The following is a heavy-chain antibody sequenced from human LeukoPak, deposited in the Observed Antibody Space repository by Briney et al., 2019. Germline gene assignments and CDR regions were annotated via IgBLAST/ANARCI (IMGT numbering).Heavy chain of an antibody. CDR2: IKEDGSEK. J-gene: IGHJ4*02. CDR1: GFILGTYW. Sequence: PGGSLRLSCEVSGFILGTYWMSWVRQAPGKGLEWVACIKEDGSEKYYVNSVKGRFTISRDNVKNSIYLQMNSLRGEDTAVYYCVRDGRWPLVGDFWGQRTLVAVSS. D-gene: IGHD4-23*01. V-gene: IGHV3-7*01. CDR3: VRDGRWPLVGDF.